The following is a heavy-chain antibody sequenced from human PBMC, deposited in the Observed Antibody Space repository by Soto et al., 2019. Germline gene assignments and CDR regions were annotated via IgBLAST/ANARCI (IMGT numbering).Heavy chain of an antibody. J-gene: IGHJ4*02. CDR3: ARHGSVSQYPSDH. Sequence: QLQLQESRPGLVKPSETLSLTCTVSGGSISGSTYYWGWIRQPPGKGLEYIGSTYYSGRTYYNPLLKSRVTVPVDTSKNQFSLNLNSVPVADTAVYYCARHGSVSQYPSDHWGQGTLVTVSS. V-gene: IGHV4-39*01. CDR1: GGSISGSTYY. CDR2: TYYSGRT. D-gene: IGHD3-10*01.